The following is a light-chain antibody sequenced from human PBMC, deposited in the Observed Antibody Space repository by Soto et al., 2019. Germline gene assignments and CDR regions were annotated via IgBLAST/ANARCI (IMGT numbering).Light chain of an antibody. CDR1: QSVSSSY. CDR2: GGS. V-gene: IGKV3-20*01. J-gene: IGKJ2*01. CDR3: QQYGSSPYT. Sequence: ESVLTQSPGTLSLSPGERATLSCRASQSVSSSYLAWYQQKHGQAPRLLIYGGSSRATGIPDRFSGSGPGTDFTLTISRLEPEDFAVYYCQQYGSSPYTFGQGTKLEIK.